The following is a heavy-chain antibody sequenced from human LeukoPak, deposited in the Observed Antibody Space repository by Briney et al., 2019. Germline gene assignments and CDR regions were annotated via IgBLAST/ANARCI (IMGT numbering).Heavy chain of an antibody. CDR3: ARDALTYYDYVWGSYRLNDYYGMDV. CDR1: GGTFSSYA. V-gene: IGHV1-69*04. J-gene: IGHJ6*02. D-gene: IGHD3-16*02. CDR2: IIPILGIA. Sequence: ASVKVSCKASGGTFSSYAISWVRQAPGQGLEWMGRIIPILGIANYAQKFQGRVTITADKSTSTAYMELSSLRSEDTAVYYCARDALTYYDYVWGSYRLNDYYGMDVWGQGTTVTVSS.